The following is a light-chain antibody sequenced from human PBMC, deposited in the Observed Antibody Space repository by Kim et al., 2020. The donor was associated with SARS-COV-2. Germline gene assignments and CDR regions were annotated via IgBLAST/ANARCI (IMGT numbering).Light chain of an antibody. CDR1: QGISNS. CDR2: AAS. J-gene: IGKJ1*01. CDR3: QKYNTSPKT. Sequence: ASIGDRVTITCRASQGISNSLAWYQQKTGKAPKLLISAASALQSGVPSRFSGSGSGTDFTLTISSLQSEDVATYYCQKYNTSPKTFGQGTKVDIK. V-gene: IGKV1-27*01.